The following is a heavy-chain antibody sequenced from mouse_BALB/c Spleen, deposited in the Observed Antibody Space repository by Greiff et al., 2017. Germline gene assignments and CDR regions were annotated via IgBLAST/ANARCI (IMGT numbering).Heavy chain of an antibody. J-gene: IGHJ2*01. V-gene: IGHV1-82*01. D-gene: IGHD1-1*01. CDR2: IYPGDGDT. CDR3: ARSALLRGVYYFDY. Sequence: QVQLQQSGPELVKPGASVKISCKASGYAFSSSWMNWVKQRPGQGLEWIGRIYPGDGDTNYNGKFKGKATLTADKSSSTAYMQLSSLTSVDSAVYFCARSALLRGVYYFDYWGQGTTLTVSS. CDR1: GYAFSSSW.